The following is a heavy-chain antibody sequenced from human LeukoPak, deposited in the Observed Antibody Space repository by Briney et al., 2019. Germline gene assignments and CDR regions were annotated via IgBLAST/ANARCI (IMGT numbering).Heavy chain of an antibody. D-gene: IGHD2-2*02. CDR1: GGSISSYY. CDR3: ARDAVKRYCSSTSCYIAAAGFDY. CDR2: IYYSGST. V-gene: IGHV4-59*01. J-gene: IGHJ4*02. Sequence: SETLSLTCTVSGGSISSYYWSWIRQPPGKGLEWIGYIYYSGSTNYNPSLKSRVTISVDTSKNQFSLKLSSVTAVDTAVYYCARDAVKRYCSSTSCYIAAAGFDYWGQGTLVTVSS.